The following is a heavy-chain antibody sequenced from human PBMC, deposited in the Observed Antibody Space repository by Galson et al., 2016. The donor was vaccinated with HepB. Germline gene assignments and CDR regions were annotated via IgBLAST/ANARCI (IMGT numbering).Heavy chain of an antibody. V-gene: IGHV3-21*01. CDR2: ISGGSSYK. D-gene: IGHD6-13*01. CDR3: ARTPGYSGTWYDAFDI. J-gene: IGHJ3*02. CDR1: GFTFTRYT. Sequence: SLRLSCAASGFTFTRYTMNWVRQSPGKGLEWVSSISGGSSYKYYADSVKGRFTISRDNSKHSLYLQMNSLRAEDTAIYFCARTPGYSGTWYDAFDIWGPGTIVTVSS.